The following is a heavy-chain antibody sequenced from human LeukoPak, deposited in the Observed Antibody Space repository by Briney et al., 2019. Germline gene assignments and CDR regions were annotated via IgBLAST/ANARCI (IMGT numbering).Heavy chain of an antibody. D-gene: IGHD6-19*01. CDR1: GFTCNIYA. V-gene: IGHV3-23*01. CDR2: ISGSGGST. J-gene: IGHJ4*02. CDR3: AKGARSGWYTDFDY. Sequence: PGGSLRLSCAASGFTCNIYAMSWVRQAPGKGLEWVSAISGSGGSTYYADSVKGRFTISRDNSKNTLFLQMNSLRAEDTAVYYCAKGARSGWYTDFDYWGQGTLVTVSS.